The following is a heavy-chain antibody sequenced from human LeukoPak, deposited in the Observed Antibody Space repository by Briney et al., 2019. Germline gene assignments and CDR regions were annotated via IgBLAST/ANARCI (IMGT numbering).Heavy chain of an antibody. CDR2: MNPNSGNT. V-gene: IGHV1-8*01. CDR1: GYTFTSYD. CDR3: ARVRIGYYDSSGHPAD. D-gene: IGHD3-22*01. J-gene: IGHJ4*02. Sequence: ASVKVSCKASGYTFTSYDINWVRQATGQGLEWMGWMNPNSGNTGYAQKFQGRVTMTRNTSISTAYMELSSLRSEDTAVYYCARVRIGYYDSSGHPADWGQGTLVTVSS.